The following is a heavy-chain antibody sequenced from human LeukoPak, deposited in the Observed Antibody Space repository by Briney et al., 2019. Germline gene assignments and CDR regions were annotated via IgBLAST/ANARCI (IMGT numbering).Heavy chain of an antibody. CDR3: ARVGFWSGSYTGYFDY. CDR2: MYYSGTT. CDR1: RGSIIGYY. J-gene: IGHJ4*02. V-gene: IGHV4-59*12. D-gene: IGHD3-3*01. Sequence: SETLSLTCTVSRGSIIGYYWTWIRQPPGKGLQWIGYMYYSGTTKYNPSLKSRVTTSMATSKNQFSLKVNSVTAADTAVYYCARVGFWSGSYTGYFDYWGQGALVTVSS.